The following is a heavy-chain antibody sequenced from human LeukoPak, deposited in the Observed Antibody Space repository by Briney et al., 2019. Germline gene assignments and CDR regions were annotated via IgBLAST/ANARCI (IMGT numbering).Heavy chain of an antibody. CDR2: ISAYNGNT. Sequence: GASVKVSCKASGYTFTSYGISWVRQAPGQGLEWMGWISAYNGNTNYAQKLQGRVTMTTDTSTSTAYMELRSLRSDDTAVYYCARARGGGSNPNLNDYWGQGILVTVSS. D-gene: IGHD2-15*01. CDR3: ARARGGGSNPNLNDY. CDR1: GYTFTSYG. V-gene: IGHV1-18*01. J-gene: IGHJ4*02.